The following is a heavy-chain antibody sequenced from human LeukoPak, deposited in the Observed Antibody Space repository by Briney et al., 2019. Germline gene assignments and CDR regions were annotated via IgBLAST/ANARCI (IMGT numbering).Heavy chain of an antibody. J-gene: IGHJ2*01. CDR2: IYHSGST. CDR3: ARVVEEVVVGGINFNWYFDL. CDR1: GGSLSNYY. V-gene: IGHV4-59*13. D-gene: IGHD2-15*01. Sequence: PSETLSLTCTVSGGSLSNYYWNWIRQPPAKTLEGIGYIYHSGSTNYNPSHKSRVTITVDTSKNQISLKLSSLTAADTAVYYGARVVEEVVVGGINFNWYFDLWGRGTLVTVSS.